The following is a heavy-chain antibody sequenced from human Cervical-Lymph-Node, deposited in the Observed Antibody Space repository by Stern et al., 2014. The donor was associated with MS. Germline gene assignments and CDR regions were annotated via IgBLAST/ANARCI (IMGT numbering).Heavy chain of an antibody. CDR2: ISPKTGSA. J-gene: IGHJ4*02. Sequence: QVQLGESGAEVERPGASVKVSCKASGYTLTGYFLHWVRQAPGQGLEWMGCISPKTGSATYAQKFQDRVTMTRDTSINTGYMEVSSLRSDGTAVYYCARDRGSYSDYWGQGTLVAVSS. CDR1: GYTLTGYF. CDR3: ARDRGSYSDY. D-gene: IGHD5-12*01. V-gene: IGHV1-2*02.